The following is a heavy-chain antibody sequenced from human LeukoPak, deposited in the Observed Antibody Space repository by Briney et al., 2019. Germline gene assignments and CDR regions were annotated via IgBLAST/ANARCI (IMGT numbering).Heavy chain of an antibody. D-gene: IGHD2-21*02. CDR1: GFTFSSYS. CDR3: AKDRLAAIPDAFDI. CDR2: ISSSSSYI. V-gene: IGHV3-21*01. Sequence: GGSLRLSCAASGFTFSSYSMNWVRQAPGKGLEWVSSISSSSSYIYYADSVKGRFTISRDNAKNSLYLQMNSLRAEDTAVYYCAKDRLAAIPDAFDIWGQGTMVTVSS. J-gene: IGHJ3*02.